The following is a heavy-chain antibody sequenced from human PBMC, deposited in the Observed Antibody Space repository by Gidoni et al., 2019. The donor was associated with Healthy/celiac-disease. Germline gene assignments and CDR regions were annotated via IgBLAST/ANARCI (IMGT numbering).Heavy chain of an antibody. CDR2: IYYSGST. V-gene: IGHV4-59*01. J-gene: IGHJ5*02. Sequence: QVLLQESGPGLVKPSETLSLTCTVSGGSISSYYWSWIRQPPGKGLEWIGYIYYSGSTNYNPSLKSRVTISVDTSKNQFSLKLSSVTAADTAVYYCARMRYYDILTGYYVRWFDPWGQGTLVTVSS. CDR1: GGSISSYY. CDR3: ARMRYYDILTGYYVRWFDP. D-gene: IGHD3-9*01.